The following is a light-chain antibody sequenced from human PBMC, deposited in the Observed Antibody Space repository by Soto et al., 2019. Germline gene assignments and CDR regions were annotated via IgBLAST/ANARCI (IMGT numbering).Light chain of an antibody. Sequence: QVARTQTPSVSGDPGQRVTISCTGSRSNIGAGYDVHWYQQLPGTAPKLLIYANSIRPSGVPDRFSGSKSGTSASLAIPGLQAEDEADYYCQSYDSSLSGYVFGTGTKVTVL. V-gene: IGLV1-40*01. CDR1: RSNIGAGYD. CDR2: ANS. J-gene: IGLJ1*01. CDR3: QSYDSSLSGYV.